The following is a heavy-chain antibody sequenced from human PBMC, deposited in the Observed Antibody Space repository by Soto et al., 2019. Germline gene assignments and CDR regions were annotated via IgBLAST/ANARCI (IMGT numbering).Heavy chain of an antibody. V-gene: IGHV1-58*01. CDR1: GFTFTSSA. CDR2: IVVGSGNT. J-gene: IGHJ5*02. Sequence: SVKVSCKASGFTFTSSAVQWVRQARGQRLEWIGWIVVGSGNTNYAQKFQERVTITRDMSTSTAYTELRSLRSDDTAVYYCARSPPKYDYIPSRRWFDPWGQGTLVTVSS. D-gene: IGHD3-16*01. CDR3: ARSPPKYDYIPSRRWFDP.